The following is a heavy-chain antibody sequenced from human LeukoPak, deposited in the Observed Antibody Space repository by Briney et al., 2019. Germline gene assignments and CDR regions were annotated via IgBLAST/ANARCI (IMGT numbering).Heavy chain of an antibody. V-gene: IGHV4-59*08. Sequence: SETLSLTCTVSGGSISSYYWSWIRQPPGKGLEWIGYIYYSGSTNYNPSLKSRVTISVDTSKNQFSLKLSSVTAADTAVYYCARWGQRDWSLWAFDIWGQGTMVTVSS. CDR2: IYYSGST. D-gene: IGHD3/OR15-3a*01. CDR1: GGSISSYY. J-gene: IGHJ3*02. CDR3: ARWGQRDWSLWAFDI.